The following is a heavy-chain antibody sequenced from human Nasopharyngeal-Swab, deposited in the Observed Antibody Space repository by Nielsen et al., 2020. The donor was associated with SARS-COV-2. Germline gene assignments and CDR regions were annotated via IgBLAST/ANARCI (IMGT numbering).Heavy chain of an antibody. CDR3: VMIGGSVIDY. Sequence: GESLKISCAVSGFTFDDYTMHWVRQAPGKGLEWVSLISWDGGSTYYADSVKGRFTISRDNSKNSLYLQMNSLRTEDTALYYCVMIGGSVIDYWGQGTLVTVSS. CDR2: ISWDGGST. J-gene: IGHJ4*02. CDR1: GFTFDDYT. D-gene: IGHD2-15*01. V-gene: IGHV3-43*01.